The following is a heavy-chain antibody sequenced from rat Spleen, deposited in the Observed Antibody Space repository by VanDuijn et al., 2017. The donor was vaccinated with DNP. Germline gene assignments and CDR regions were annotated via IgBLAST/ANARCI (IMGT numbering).Heavy chain of an antibody. D-gene: IGHD5-1*01. Sequence: QVQLEESGPGLMQPSETLSLTCTVSGFSLTSNGVGWVRQPLGKGLVWMGTIWSGGNTHYNSAVQSRLSISRDTSKSQVFLKMNSLQPEDTGTYYCTRQPNWFDYWGQGVMVTVSS. CDR1: GFSLTSNG. CDR2: IWSGGNT. J-gene: IGHJ2*01. V-gene: IGHV2-72*01. CDR3: TRQPNWFDY.